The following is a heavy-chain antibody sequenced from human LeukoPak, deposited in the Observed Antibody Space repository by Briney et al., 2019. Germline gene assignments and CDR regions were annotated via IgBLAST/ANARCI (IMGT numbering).Heavy chain of an antibody. Sequence: PGGSLRLSCAASGFTFSNCWMHWVRQAPGKGLVWVSHINRDGSSTSYADSVKGRFTISRDNAKNTLYLQMNSLRVEDTAVYYCARGFYPGAYSGLDYWGQGTLVTVSS. CDR1: GFTFSNCW. CDR3: ARGFYPGAYSGLDY. V-gene: IGHV3-74*01. D-gene: IGHD2-15*01. J-gene: IGHJ4*02. CDR2: INRDGSST.